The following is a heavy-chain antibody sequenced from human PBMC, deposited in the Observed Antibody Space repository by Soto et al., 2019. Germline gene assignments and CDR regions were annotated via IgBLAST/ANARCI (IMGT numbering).Heavy chain of an antibody. CDR2: MNPNSGNT. J-gene: IGHJ5*02. CDR3: ARAPPVLNWFDP. CDR1: GYTFTSYD. Sequence: QVQLVQSGAEVKKPGASVKVSCKASGYTFTSYDINWVRQATGQGLEWMGWMNPNSGNTGYAQKFQGRVTMTRNTSISTAYMELSRLRSEDTGVYYCARAPPVLNWFDPWGQGTLVTVSS. V-gene: IGHV1-8*01.